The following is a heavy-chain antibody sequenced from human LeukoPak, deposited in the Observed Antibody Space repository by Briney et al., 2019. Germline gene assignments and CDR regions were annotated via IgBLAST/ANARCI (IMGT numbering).Heavy chain of an antibody. J-gene: IGHJ4*02. CDR3: AKPGSGSYFGY. CDR1: GLTFSSYG. V-gene: IGHV3-23*01. D-gene: IGHD1-26*01. CDR2: ISGSGGSI. Sequence: GGSLRLSCAASGLTFSSYGMSWVRQAPGKGLDWVSTISGSGGSIYYADSVKGRFTISRDNSKNTLYLQMNSLRVEDTAVYYCAKPGSGSYFGYWGQGTLVTVSS.